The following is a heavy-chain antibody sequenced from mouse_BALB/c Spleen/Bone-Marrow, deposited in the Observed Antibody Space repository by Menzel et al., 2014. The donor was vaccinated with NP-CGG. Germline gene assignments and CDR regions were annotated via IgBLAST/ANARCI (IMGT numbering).Heavy chain of an antibody. CDR2: IDTSDSYT. V-gene: IGHV1-69*01. Sequence: VQLQESGAELGMPGASVKMSCKASGYTFTDNWIYWVKQRPGQGLEWIGAIDTSDSYTNYNQKFMGKASLTVDASSSXAYMQISSPTSDDSAVYYCARGGHDFSLDYWGQGTSVTVSS. D-gene: IGHD2-4*01. CDR1: GYTFTDNW. CDR3: ARGGHDFSLDY. J-gene: IGHJ4*01.